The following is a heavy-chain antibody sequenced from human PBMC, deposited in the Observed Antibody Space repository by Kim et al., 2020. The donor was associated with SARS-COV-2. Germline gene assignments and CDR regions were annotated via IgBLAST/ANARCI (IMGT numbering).Heavy chain of an antibody. D-gene: IGHD2-15*01. CDR3: VKGLQYYDF. Sequence: GGSLRLSCDVSGFAFSAHYMSWIRHAPGKRPEWLAYISSSSHNIMYADSVKGRFTISRDNAKNTLYLQMNSLRVEDAAVYHCVKGLQYYDFWGQGTLVTVSS. CDR1: GFAFSAHY. J-gene: IGHJ4*02. CDR2: ISSSSHNI. V-gene: IGHV3-11*06.